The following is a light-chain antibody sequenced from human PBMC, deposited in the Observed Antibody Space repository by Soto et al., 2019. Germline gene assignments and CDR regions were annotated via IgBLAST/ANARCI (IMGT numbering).Light chain of an antibody. CDR1: SSDVGGYNS. V-gene: IGLV2-14*01. CDR3: SAYTSSSTLV. CDR2: DVS. J-gene: IGLJ2*01. Sequence: QSALTQPASVSGSPGQSITISCTGTSSDVGGYNSVSWYQQHPGKAPKVMIYDVSNRPSGVSNRFSGSKSGNTASLTISGLQAEDEADYYCSAYTSSSTLVFGGGTQLTVL.